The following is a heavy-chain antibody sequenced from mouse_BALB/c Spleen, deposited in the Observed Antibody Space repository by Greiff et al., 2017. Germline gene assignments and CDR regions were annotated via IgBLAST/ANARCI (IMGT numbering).Heavy chain of an antibody. Sequence: EVQVVESGGGLVKPGGSLKLSCAASGFTFSSYAMSWVRQTPEKRLEWVATISSGGSYTYYPDSVKGRFTISRDNAKNTLYLQMSSLRSEDTAMYYCARRAGDPFAYWGQGTLVTVSA. V-gene: IGHV5-9-3*01. CDR2: ISSGGSYT. D-gene: IGHD3-3*01. CDR3: ARRAGDPFAY. J-gene: IGHJ3*01. CDR1: GFTFSSYA.